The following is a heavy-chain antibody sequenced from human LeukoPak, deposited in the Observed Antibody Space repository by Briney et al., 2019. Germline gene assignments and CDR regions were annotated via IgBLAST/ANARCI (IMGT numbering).Heavy chain of an antibody. CDR2: ISGSGGST. J-gene: IGHJ4*02. V-gene: IGHV3-23*01. D-gene: IGHD3-16*02. CDR1: GFTFSSYA. Sequence: TGGSLRRSCAASGFTFSSYAMSWVRQAPGKGLEWVSAISGSGGSTYYADSVKGRFTISRDNSKNTLYLQMNSLRAEDTAVYYCAKQITFGGVIVPRYFDYWGQGTLVTVSS. CDR3: AKQITFGGVIVPRYFDY.